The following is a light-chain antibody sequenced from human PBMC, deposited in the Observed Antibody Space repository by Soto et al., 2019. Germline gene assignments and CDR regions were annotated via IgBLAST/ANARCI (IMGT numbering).Light chain of an antibody. J-gene: IGLJ3*02. V-gene: IGLV1-47*01. CDR1: SSNIGSNY. CDR3: AAGDDGLSAPWV. Sequence: QSVLTQPPSASGTPGQRVTISCSGSSSNIGSNYVYWYQQLPGTAPKLLIYRNNQRPSGVPDRFSGSKSGTSASLAISGLRSEGEADYYCAAGDDGLSAPWVFGGGTKLTLL. CDR2: RNN.